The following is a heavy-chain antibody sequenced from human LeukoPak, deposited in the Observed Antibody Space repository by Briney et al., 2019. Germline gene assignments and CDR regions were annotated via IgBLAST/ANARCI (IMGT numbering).Heavy chain of an antibody. CDR2: IYYSGST. Sequence: SQTLSLTCTVSGGSISSGGYYWSWIRQHPGKGLKWIGYIYYSGSTYYNPSLKSRVTISVDTSKNQFSLKLSSVTAADTAVYYCAREGPIGYCSSTSCYGMDVWGQGTTVTVSS. J-gene: IGHJ6*02. CDR1: GGSISSGGYY. D-gene: IGHD2-2*01. CDR3: AREGPIGYCSSTSCYGMDV. V-gene: IGHV4-31*03.